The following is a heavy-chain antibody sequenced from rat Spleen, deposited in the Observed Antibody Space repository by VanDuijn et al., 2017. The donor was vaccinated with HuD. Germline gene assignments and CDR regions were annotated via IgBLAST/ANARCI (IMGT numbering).Heavy chain of an antibody. V-gene: IGHV2-72*01. J-gene: IGHJ1*01. D-gene: IGHD1-1*01. CDR1: GFSLTSNG. Sequence: QVLLKESGPGLMQPSETLSLTCSVSGFSLTSNGVGWVRQPLGKGLVWMGTIWAAGITNYNSAVHSRLIISRDTSKSQIFLKMNSLQPEDTGTYYCARHWYYSGEGHFDFWGPGTMVTVSS. CDR2: IWAAGIT. CDR3: ARHWYYSGEGHFDF.